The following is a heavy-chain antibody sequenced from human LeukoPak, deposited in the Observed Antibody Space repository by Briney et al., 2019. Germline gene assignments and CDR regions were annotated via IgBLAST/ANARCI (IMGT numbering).Heavy chain of an antibody. CDR2: ISAYNSNT. Sequence: ASVKVSCKTSGYTFSSYGISWVRQAPGQGLEWMGWISAYNSNTNYAQKLQGRVTMTTDTSTSTAHMELRSLKSDDTAVYYCARAERTAITHDHWGQGTLVTVSS. CDR3: ARAERTAITHDH. V-gene: IGHV1-18*01. J-gene: IGHJ4*02. D-gene: IGHD5-18*01. CDR1: GYTFSSYG.